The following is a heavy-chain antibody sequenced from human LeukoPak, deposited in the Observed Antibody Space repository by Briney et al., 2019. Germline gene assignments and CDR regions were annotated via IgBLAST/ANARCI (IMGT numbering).Heavy chain of an antibody. J-gene: IGHJ5*02. CDR3: AGLSITMIVVVIPEGWFDP. CDR2: IYYSGST. D-gene: IGHD3-22*01. Sequence: SETLSLTCTVSGGSISSSSYYWGWIRQPPGKGLEWIGSIYYSGSTYYNPSLKSRVTISVDTSKNQFSLKLSSVTAADTAVYYCAGLSITMIVVVIPEGWFDPWGQGTLVTVSS. V-gene: IGHV4-39*01. CDR1: GGSISSSSYY.